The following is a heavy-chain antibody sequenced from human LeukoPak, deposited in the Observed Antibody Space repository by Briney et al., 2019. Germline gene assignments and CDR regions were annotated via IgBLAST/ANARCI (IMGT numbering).Heavy chain of an antibody. D-gene: IGHD6-13*01. V-gene: IGHV3-30*04. CDR2: ICYDGSNK. Sequence: GGSLRLSCAASGFTFSSYGMHWVRQAPGKGLEWVTVICYDGSNKYYADSMKGRFTISRDNSKNTLYLQMNSLRAEDTAVYYCARGDKELVFKLRKGGFDPWGEGTLVTVSS. CDR3: ARGDKELVFKLRKGGFDP. J-gene: IGHJ5*02. CDR1: GFTFSSYG.